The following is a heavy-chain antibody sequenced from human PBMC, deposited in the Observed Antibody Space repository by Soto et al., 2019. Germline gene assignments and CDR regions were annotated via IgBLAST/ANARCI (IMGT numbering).Heavy chain of an antibody. J-gene: IGHJ6*02. D-gene: IGHD6-19*01. V-gene: IGHV3-23*01. Sequence: GGSLRLSCAASGFTFSSYAMSWVRQAPGKGLEWVSAISGSGGSTYYADSVKGRFTISRDNSKNTLYLQMNSLRAEDTAVYYCAKDRDSSGWYSYYYYGMDVWGQGTTVTVSS. CDR2: ISGSGGST. CDR3: AKDRDSSGWYSYYYYGMDV. CDR1: GFTFSSYA.